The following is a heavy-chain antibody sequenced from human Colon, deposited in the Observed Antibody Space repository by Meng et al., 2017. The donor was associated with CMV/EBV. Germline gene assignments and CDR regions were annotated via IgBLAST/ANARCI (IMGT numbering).Heavy chain of an antibody. CDR3: ARLGGVPGALLL. Sequence: GGSLKISCEASGFTFKVYTMNWVRQAPGKGLEWIASISPSNDYIYFADSVKGRFTISRDNAKNSLYLQMNSLRAEDTAVYYCARLGGVPGALLLWGQGTTVTVSS. V-gene: IGHV3-21*01. J-gene: IGHJ6*02. D-gene: IGHD4/OR15-4a*01. CDR1: GFTFKVYT. CDR2: ISPSNDYI.